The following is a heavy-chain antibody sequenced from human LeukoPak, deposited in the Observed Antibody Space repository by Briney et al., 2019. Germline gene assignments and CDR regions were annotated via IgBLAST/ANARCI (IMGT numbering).Heavy chain of an antibody. CDR3: ARGDPQNSGSYYPFGY. Sequence: ASVKVSFKASVGSLISYAISWVRQAPGQGLEWMGGIIPIFGTANYAQKFQGRVTITTDESTSTAYMELSSLRSEDTAVYYCARGDPQNSGSYYPFGYWGQGTLVTVSS. V-gene: IGHV1-69*05. J-gene: IGHJ4*02. D-gene: IGHD1-26*01. CDR2: IIPIFGTA. CDR1: VGSLISYA.